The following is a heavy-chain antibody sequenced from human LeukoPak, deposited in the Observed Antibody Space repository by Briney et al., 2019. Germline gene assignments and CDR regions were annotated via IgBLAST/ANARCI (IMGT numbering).Heavy chain of an antibody. CDR2: IYYSGST. Sequence: PSETLSLTCTVSGGSISSRIYSWVWIRQPPGKGLEWIGSIYYSGSTYYNQSLKSRVTISVGTSKKQFSLKLNSVTAADTAVYYCARSPLLLYVTGLYYFDYWGQGTLVTVSS. CDR3: ARSPLLLYVTGLYYFDY. CDR1: GGSISSRIYS. D-gene: IGHD2-15*01. V-gene: IGHV4-39*01. J-gene: IGHJ4*02.